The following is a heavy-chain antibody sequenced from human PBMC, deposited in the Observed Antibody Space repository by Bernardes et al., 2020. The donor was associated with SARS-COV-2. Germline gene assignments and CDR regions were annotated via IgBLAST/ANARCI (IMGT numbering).Heavy chain of an antibody. V-gene: IGHV1-18*04. Sequence: ASVKVSCKTSGYLFSTYGLAWVRQAPGQGLEWLGWISAYNKDTNIAQKFQGRVTMTTDTSTNTAYMELRSLRPDDTAVYYCARDRPNFRPSTTTLDYWGQGNLVTVSS. J-gene: IGHJ4*02. CDR3: ARDRPNFRPSTTTLDY. CDR2: ISAYNKDT. CDR1: GYLFSTYG. D-gene: IGHD1-1*01.